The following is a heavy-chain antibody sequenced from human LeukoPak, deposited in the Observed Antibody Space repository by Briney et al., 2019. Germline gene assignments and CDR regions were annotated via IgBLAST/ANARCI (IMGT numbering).Heavy chain of an antibody. Sequence: SETLSLTCTVSGGSISSSSYYWGWIRQPPGKGLEWIGSIYYSGSTNYNPSLKSRVTVSVDTSKNQFSLKLSSVTAADTAVYYCALEMATLVYWGQGTLVTVSS. CDR2: IYYSGST. CDR3: ALEMATLVY. J-gene: IGHJ4*02. V-gene: IGHV4-39*07. CDR1: GGSISSSSYY. D-gene: IGHD5-24*01.